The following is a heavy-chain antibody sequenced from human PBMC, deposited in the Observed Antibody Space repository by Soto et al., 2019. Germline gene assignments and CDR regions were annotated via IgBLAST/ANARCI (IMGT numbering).Heavy chain of an antibody. D-gene: IGHD3-9*01. CDR3: ARGDVLRYFDWLFRGNWFDP. CDR1: GGLFSAYH. V-gene: IGHV4-34*01. J-gene: IGHJ5*02. CDR2: INHGGST. Sequence: SEALSLIFGFFGGLFSAYHWRPIREPPGMGEEAIWEINHGGSTTYTPSLKSRVTISVDTSKNQFSLKLSSVTAADTAVYYCARGDVLRYFDWLFRGNWFDPWGQGTLVTVSS.